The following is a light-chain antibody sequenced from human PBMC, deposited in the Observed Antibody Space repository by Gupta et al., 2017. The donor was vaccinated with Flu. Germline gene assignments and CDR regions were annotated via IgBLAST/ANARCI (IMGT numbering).Light chain of an antibody. V-gene: IGKV1-39*01. Sequence: DIQMTQSPSSLSASVGDRVTITCRASQSISSFLHWYQQKPGKAPKLLIFAPSTLQSAVPSRFSGSGSGTXFTLTIXSLQPEDFATYYCQQSKFSPLTFGXGTKVEIK. J-gene: IGKJ4*01. CDR3: QQSKFSPLT. CDR1: QSISSF. CDR2: APS.